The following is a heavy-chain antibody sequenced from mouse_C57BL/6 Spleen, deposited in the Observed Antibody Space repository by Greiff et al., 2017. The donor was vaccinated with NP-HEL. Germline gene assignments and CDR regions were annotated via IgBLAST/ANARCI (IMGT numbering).Heavy chain of an antibody. D-gene: IGHD4-1*01. CDR3: AKLGRGAMDY. J-gene: IGHJ4*01. V-gene: IGHV1-59*01. CDR1: GYTFTSYW. Sequence: QVQLQQPGAELVRPGTSVKLSCKASGYTFTSYWMHWVKQRPGQGLEWIGVIDPSDSYTNYNQKFKGKATLTVDTSSSTAYMQLSSLTSEDSAVYYCAKLGRGAMDYWGQGTSVTVSS. CDR2: IDPSDSYT.